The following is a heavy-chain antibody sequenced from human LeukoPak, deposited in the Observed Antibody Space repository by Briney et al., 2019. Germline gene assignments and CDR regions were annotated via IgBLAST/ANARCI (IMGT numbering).Heavy chain of an antibody. CDR1: GGSISSGSYY. D-gene: IGHD2-21*01. CDR2: IYTSGST. J-gene: IGHJ5*02. CDR3: ARQACGGDCYLSLVRWFDP. Sequence: PSETLSLTCTVSGGSISSGSYYWSWIRQPAGKGLEWIGRIYTSGSTNYNPSLKSRVTISVDTSKNQFSLKLSSVTAAGTAVYYCARQACGGDCYLSLVRWFDPWGQGTLVTVSS. V-gene: IGHV4-61*02.